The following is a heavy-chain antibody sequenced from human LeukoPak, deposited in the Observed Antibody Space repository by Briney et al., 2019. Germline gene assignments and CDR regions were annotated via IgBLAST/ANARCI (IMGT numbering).Heavy chain of an antibody. CDR1: GGSISSYY. CDR2: IYTSGST. D-gene: IGHD6-19*01. J-gene: IGHJ6*03. CDR3: ARDRNPAVAGVYYYYYMDV. Sequence: SETLSLTCTVSGGSISSYYWSWIRQPPGKGLEWIGYIYTSGSTNYNPSLKSRVTISVDTSKNQFSLKLSSVTAADTAVYYCARDRNPAVAGVYYYYYMDVWGKGTTVTVSS. V-gene: IGHV4-4*09.